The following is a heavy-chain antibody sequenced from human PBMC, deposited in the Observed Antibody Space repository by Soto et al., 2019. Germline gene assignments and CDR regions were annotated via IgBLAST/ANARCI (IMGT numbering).Heavy chain of an antibody. CDR1: GFPLSNARMG. J-gene: IGHJ5*02. D-gene: IGHD3-9*01. Sequence: SGLTLVHPTEVHTLPCTVSGFPLSNARMGVSWIRQPPGKALEWLAHIFSNDEKSYSTSLKSRLTISKDTSKSQVVLTMTNMDPVDTATYYCARLQLRYFVWLLRTWFDPWGKGTLVPVSS. CDR3: ARLQLRYFVWLLRTWFDP. V-gene: IGHV2-26*01. CDR2: IFSNDEK.